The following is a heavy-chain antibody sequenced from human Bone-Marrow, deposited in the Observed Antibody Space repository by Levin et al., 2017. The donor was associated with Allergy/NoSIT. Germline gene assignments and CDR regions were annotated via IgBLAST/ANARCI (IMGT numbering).Heavy chain of an antibody. CDR3: AREMTIFGVVVTGNWFDP. CDR1: GGSINSHS. Sequence: SETLSLTCTVSGGSINSHSWSWIRQSAGKGLEWIGHIYASGSTNYNPSLKSRVTMSVDTSKNQFSLKLTSVTVADTAIYYCAREMTIFGVVVTGNWFDPWGQGSPVTVSS. CDR2: IYASGST. J-gene: IGHJ5*02. V-gene: IGHV4-4*07. D-gene: IGHD3-3*01.